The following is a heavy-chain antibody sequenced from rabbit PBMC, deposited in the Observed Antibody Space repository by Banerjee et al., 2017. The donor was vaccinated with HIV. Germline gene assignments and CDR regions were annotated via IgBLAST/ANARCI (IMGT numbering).Heavy chain of an antibody. V-gene: IGHV1S45*01. D-gene: IGHD1-1*01. Sequence: QQQLVESGGGLVQPEGSLTLTCTASGFSFSSSYYMCWVRQAPGKGLEWIGIIYVGSSGSTYYASWAKGRFTISKTSSPTVTLQMTSLTAADTATYFCARVTAHYRAFNLWGQGTLVTVS. CDR1: GFSFSSSYY. CDR3: ARVTAHYRAFNL. J-gene: IGHJ4*01. CDR2: IYVGSSGST.